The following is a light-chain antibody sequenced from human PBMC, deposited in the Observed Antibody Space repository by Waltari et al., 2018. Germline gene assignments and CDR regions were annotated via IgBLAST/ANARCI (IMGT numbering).Light chain of an antibody. J-gene: IGKJ2*01. V-gene: IGKV1-NL1*01. CDR2: AAS. Sequence: DIQMTQSPSSLSASVGDKVTIPCRASQRISNSLAWYQQKPGKAPKLLLYAASRLESGVPSRFSGSGSGTGYTLTISSLQPEDFATYYCQQYYSTPPYTFGQGTKLEIK. CDR1: QRISNS. CDR3: QQYYSTPPYT.